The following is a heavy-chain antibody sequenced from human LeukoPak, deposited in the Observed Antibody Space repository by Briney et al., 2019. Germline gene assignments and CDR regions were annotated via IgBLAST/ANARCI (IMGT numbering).Heavy chain of an antibody. Sequence: PSETLSLTCSVSSVFISSYYWTWIRQSPGKGLEWIGYIYYTGSTSYNPSLQSRVTISVDTSKNQFSLRLNSVTAADTAVYYCARLHHDYGSGTYGGAYNYYMDVWGKGTTVTVSS. CDR3: ARLHHDYGSGTYGGAYNYYMDV. CDR1: SVFISSYY. J-gene: IGHJ6*03. CDR2: IYYTGST. D-gene: IGHD3-10*01. V-gene: IGHV4-59*01.